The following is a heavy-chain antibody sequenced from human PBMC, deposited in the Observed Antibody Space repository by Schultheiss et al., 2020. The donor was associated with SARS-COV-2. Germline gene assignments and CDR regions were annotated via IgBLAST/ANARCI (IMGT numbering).Heavy chain of an antibody. Sequence: GSLSLTCAVYGGSFSGYYWSWIRQPPGKGLEWIGEINHSGSTNYNPSLKSRVTISVDTSKNQFSLKLSSVTAADTAVYYCARGRRFAASIAARPGRDFFDYWGQGTLVTVSS. CDR2: INHSGST. CDR3: ARGRRFAASIAARPGRDFFDY. CDR1: GGSFSGYY. D-gene: IGHD6-6*01. J-gene: IGHJ4*02. V-gene: IGHV4-34*01.